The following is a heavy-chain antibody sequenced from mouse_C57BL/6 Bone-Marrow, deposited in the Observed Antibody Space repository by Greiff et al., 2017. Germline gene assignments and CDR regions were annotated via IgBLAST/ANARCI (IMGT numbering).Heavy chain of an antibody. CDR1: GFNIKDDY. J-gene: IGHJ4*01. Sequence: VQLQQSGAELVRPGASVKLSCTASGFNIKDDYMHWVKQRPEQGLEWIGWIDPENGDTEYASKFQGKATITADTSSNTADLQLSSLTSEDTAVYYCTRVWLDYWGQGTSVTVSS. CDR3: TRVWLDY. D-gene: IGHD2-10*02. V-gene: IGHV14-4*01. CDR2: IDPENGDT.